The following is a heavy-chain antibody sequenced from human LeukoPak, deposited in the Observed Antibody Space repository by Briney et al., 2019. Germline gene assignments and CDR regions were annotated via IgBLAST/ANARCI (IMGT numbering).Heavy chain of an antibody. Sequence: GGSLRLSCAASGFTFSSYSMNWVRQAPGKGLEWVSSISSSSSYVYYADLVKGRSTISRDNAKNSLYLQMNSLRAEDTAVYYCARDHLTTVTNYYYYYMDVWGKGTTVTVSS. CDR1: GFTFSSYS. D-gene: IGHD4-11*01. CDR3: ARDHLTTVTNYYYYYMDV. CDR2: ISSSSSYV. V-gene: IGHV3-21*01. J-gene: IGHJ6*03.